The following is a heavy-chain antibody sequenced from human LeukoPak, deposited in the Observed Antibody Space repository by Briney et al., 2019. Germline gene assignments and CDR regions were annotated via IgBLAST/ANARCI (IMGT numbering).Heavy chain of an antibody. CDR2: INHSGNT. Sequence: SETLSLTCGVYGGSFSGYHWTGVRQPPGKGLEWIGEINHSGNTNYNPSLKSRVTISVDTSKNQFSLKLSSVTAADTAVYYCARGDGAYNWFAPWGQGTLVTVSS. D-gene: IGHD3-16*01. CDR1: GGSFSGYH. V-gene: IGHV4-34*01. CDR3: ARGDGAYNWFAP. J-gene: IGHJ5*02.